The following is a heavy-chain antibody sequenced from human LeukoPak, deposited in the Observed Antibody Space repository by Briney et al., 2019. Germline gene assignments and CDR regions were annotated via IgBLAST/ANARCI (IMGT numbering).Heavy chain of an antibody. J-gene: IGHJ4*02. CDR2: VSGTGGRT. D-gene: IGHD5-12*01. CDR1: GFTFSTYA. V-gene: IGHV3-23*01. CDR3: AKARGYSGYERYDY. Sequence: GGSLRLSCAASGFTFSTYAMSWVRQAPGKGLEWVSVVSGTGGRTYYADSVKGRFTISRDNSKNTLYLQMNSLRAEDTAVYYCAKARGYSGYERYDYWGQGTLVTVSS.